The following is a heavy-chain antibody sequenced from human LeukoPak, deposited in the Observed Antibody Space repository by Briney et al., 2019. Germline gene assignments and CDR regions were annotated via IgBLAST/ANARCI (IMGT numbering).Heavy chain of an antibody. J-gene: IGHJ4*02. V-gene: IGHV4-4*08. Sequence: SSETLSLTCTTSGAPISRFYWSWVRQPPGKGLEWIGNFYKGVPTFFNPSLKSPVTLSVDTSKTQFSLQLASVTAADTAVYYCIQTTGCPGFDYWGQGTLVTVSP. CDR1: GAPISRFY. CDR2: FYKGVPT. D-gene: IGHD1-14*01. CDR3: IQTTGCPGFDY.